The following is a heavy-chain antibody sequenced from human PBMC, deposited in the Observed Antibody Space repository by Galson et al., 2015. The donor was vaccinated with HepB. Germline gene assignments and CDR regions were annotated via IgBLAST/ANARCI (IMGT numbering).Heavy chain of an antibody. Sequence: QSGAEVKKPGASVKVSCKASGYTFPSYGISWVRQAPGQGLEWMGWISTYNGNTNYAQELQGRVTMTTDISTSTAYMELRSLRSDDTAVYYCARAALSGSEDYWGQGTLVTVSS. V-gene: IGHV1-18*01. CDR3: ARAALSGSEDY. D-gene: IGHD5-12*01. CDR1: GYTFPSYG. J-gene: IGHJ4*02. CDR2: ISTYNGNT.